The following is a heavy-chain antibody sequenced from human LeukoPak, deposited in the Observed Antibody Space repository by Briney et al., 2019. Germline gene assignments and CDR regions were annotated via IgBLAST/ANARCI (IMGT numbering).Heavy chain of an antibody. J-gene: IGHJ3*02. Sequence: PGGTLRLSCAASGFTFSSYGMSWVRQAPGKGLEWVSAISGSGGSTYYADSVEGRFTISRDNAKNSLYLQMNSLRAEDTAVYYCARARHPDFPRHAFDIWGQGTMVTVSS. D-gene: IGHD3-3*01. CDR3: ARARHPDFPRHAFDI. CDR1: GFTFSSYG. CDR2: ISGSGGST. V-gene: IGHV3-23*01.